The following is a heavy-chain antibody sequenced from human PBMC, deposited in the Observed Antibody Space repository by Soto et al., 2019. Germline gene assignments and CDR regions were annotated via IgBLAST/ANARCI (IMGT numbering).Heavy chain of an antibody. CDR3: ARQTTTVVTAGGGMDV. D-gene: IGHD4-17*01. Sequence: PGESLKISCKGSGYRFTSYWIGWVRQMPGKGLEWMGIIYPGDSDTRYSPSFQGQVTISADKSISTAYLQWSSLKASDTAVYYCARQTTTVVTAGGGMDVWGQGTTVTVSS. J-gene: IGHJ6*02. V-gene: IGHV5-51*01. CDR1: GYRFTSYW. CDR2: IYPGDSDT.